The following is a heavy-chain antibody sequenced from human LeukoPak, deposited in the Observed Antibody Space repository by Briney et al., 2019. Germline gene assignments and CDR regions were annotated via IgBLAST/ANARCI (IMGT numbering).Heavy chain of an antibody. CDR2: IYYSGST. J-gene: IGHJ1*01. V-gene: IGHV4-59*01. CDR3: ARAIAAAGIQPLQH. Sequence: SETLSLTCTVSGGPISSYYWSWIRQPPGKGLEWIGYIYYSGSTNYNPSLKSRVTISVDTSKNQFSLKLSSVTAADTAVYYCARAIAAAGIQPLQHWGQGTLVTVSS. CDR1: GGPISSYY. D-gene: IGHD6-13*01.